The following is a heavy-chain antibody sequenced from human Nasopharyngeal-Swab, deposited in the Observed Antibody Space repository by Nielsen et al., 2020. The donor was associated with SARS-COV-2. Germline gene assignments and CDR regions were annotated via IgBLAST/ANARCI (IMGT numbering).Heavy chain of an antibody. CDR3: AREEGAAAGTGGMDV. Sequence: GESLKISCAASGFTFSSYGMHWVRQAPGKGLEWVAVISYDGSNKYYADSVKGRFTISRDNSKNTLYLQMNSLRAEDTAVYYCAREEGAAAGTGGMDVWGQGTTVTVSS. CDR2: ISYDGSNK. V-gene: IGHV3-30*03. D-gene: IGHD6-13*01. J-gene: IGHJ6*02. CDR1: GFTFSSYG.